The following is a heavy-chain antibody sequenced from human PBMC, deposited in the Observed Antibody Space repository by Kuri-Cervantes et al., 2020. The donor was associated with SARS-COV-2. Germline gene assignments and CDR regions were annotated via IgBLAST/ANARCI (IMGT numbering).Heavy chain of an antibody. CDR1: GFNFSRTD. CDR3: AKDRVGVQDF. CDR2: ISHDGKNK. V-gene: IGHV3-30*18. D-gene: IGHD2-21*01. Sequence: GGSLRLSCAASGFNFSRTDMHWVRQAPGKGLEWVAAISHDGKNKKCIASGKGRFTISRDNSQNTLYLHMKSPRSEDTAMYYCAKDRVGVQDFWGQGTLVTVSS. J-gene: IGHJ4*02.